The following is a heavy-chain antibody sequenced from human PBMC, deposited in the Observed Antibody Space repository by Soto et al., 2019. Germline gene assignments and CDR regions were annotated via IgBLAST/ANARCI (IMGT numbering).Heavy chain of an antibody. V-gene: IGHV1-69*13. Sequence: ASVKVSCKASGGTFSSYAISWVRQAPGQGLEWMGGIIPIFGTANYAQKFQGRVTITADESTSTAYMELSSLRSEDTAVYYCATHKGGPCSSTSCYRMEFDYWGQGTLVTVSS. CDR1: GGTFSSYA. D-gene: IGHD2-2*01. J-gene: IGHJ4*02. CDR3: ATHKGGPCSSTSCYRMEFDY. CDR2: IIPIFGTA.